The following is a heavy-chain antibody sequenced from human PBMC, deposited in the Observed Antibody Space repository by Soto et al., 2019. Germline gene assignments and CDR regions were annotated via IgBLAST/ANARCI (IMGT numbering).Heavy chain of an antibody. D-gene: IGHD3-10*01. CDR2: ISAYNGNT. CDR1: GYTFTSYG. CDR3: AREYGSGSYYNNYYYYYMDV. Sequence: ASVKVSCKASGYTFTSYGISWVRQAPGQGLEWMGWISAYNGNTNYAQKLQGRVTMTTDTSTSTAYMELRSLRSDDTAVYYCAREYGSGSYYNNYYYYYMDVWGIGTTVTVSS. J-gene: IGHJ6*03. V-gene: IGHV1-18*01.